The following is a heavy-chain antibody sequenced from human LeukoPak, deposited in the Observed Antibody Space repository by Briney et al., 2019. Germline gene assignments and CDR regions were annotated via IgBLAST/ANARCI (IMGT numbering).Heavy chain of an antibody. D-gene: IGHD3-9*01. CDR3: ARGDTGDYYYMDV. CDR2: INWNGGST. J-gene: IGHJ6*03. Sequence: GGSLRLSCAASGFTFNDYVMSWVRQAPGKRLEWVSGINWNGGSTGYADSVKGRFTISRDNAKNSLYLQMNSLRAEDTALYHCARGDTGDYYYMDVWGKGTTVTISS. V-gene: IGHV3-20*01. CDR1: GFTFNDYV.